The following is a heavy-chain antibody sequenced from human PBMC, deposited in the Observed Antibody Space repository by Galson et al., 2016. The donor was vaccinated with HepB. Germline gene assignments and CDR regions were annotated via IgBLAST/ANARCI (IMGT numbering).Heavy chain of an antibody. V-gene: IGHV3-30*18. J-gene: IGHJ4*02. CDR2: ISYDGSNK. Sequence: SLRLSCAASGFTFSSYGMHWVRQAPDKGLEWVAVISYDGSNKYYADSVKGRFTISRDTSKNTLYLQMNSLRAEDTAVYYCAKWGGSGYDWARLDYWGQGNLVTVSS. CDR3: AKWGGSGYDWARLDY. D-gene: IGHD5-12*01. CDR1: GFTFSSYG.